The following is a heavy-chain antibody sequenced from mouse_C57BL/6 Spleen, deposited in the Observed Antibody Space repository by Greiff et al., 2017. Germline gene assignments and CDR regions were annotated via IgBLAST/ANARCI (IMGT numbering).Heavy chain of an antibody. Sequence: EVMLVESGGGLVKPGGSLKLSCAASGFTFSDYGMHWVRQAPEKGLEWVAYISSGSSTIYYADTVKGRFTISRDNAKNTLFLQMTSLRSEDTAMYYCARRSYYGLDYWGQGTTLTVSS. CDR2: ISSGSSTI. V-gene: IGHV5-17*01. CDR3: ARRSYYGLDY. D-gene: IGHD1-1*01. CDR1: GFTFSDYG. J-gene: IGHJ2*01.